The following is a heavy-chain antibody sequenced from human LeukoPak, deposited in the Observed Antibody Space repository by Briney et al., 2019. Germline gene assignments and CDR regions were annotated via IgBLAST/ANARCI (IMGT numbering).Heavy chain of an antibody. J-gene: IGHJ6*02. Sequence: ASVKVSCKTSGYIFTTYGISWVRQAPGQGLEWMGWISGYNGNTNYAQQFQGRVTMTTDTSTSTAYMELRSLRSDDTAVYYCARDKGLLWFGEEYYYYGMDVWGQGTTVTVSS. CDR2: ISGYNGNT. CDR1: GYIFTTYG. D-gene: IGHD3-10*01. V-gene: IGHV1-18*01. CDR3: ARDKGLLWFGEEYYYYGMDV.